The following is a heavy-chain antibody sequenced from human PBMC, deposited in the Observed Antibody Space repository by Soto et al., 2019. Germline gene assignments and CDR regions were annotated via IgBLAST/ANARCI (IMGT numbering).Heavy chain of an antibody. CDR2: IYDSGST. J-gene: IGHJ4*02. Sequence: ETLSLTCTVSRGSISTYYWSWIRQPPGKGLEWIGYIYDSGSTNYNPSLKSRVTISADTSKNQFSLKLSSVTAADTAVYYCARSTRSGTTFDYWGQGTLVTVSS. CDR1: RGSISTYY. V-gene: IGHV4-59*12. D-gene: IGHD4-17*01. CDR3: ARSTRSGTTFDY.